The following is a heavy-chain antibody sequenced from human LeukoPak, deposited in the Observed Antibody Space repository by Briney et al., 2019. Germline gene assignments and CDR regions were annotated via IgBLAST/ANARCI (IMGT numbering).Heavy chain of an antibody. CDR2: ISSSGSTI. V-gene: IGHV3-48*03. CDR3: ARGGVDYYGSGTYTPFDY. Sequence: GGSLRLSCAASGFTVSSNYMNWVRQAPGKGLEWVSYISSSGSTIYYADSVKGRFTISRDNAKNSLYLQMNSLRAEDTAVYYCARGGVDYYGSGTYTPFDYWGQGTLVTVSS. CDR1: GFTVSSNY. J-gene: IGHJ4*02. D-gene: IGHD3-10*01.